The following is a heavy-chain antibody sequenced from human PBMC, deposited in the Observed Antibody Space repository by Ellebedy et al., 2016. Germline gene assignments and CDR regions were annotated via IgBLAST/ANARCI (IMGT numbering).Heavy chain of an antibody. CDR3: ARVLGWYSTTTCPYGKDV. CDR2: LYSGGGR. D-gene: IGHD6-13*01. J-gene: IGHJ6*02. CDR1: GFSVAANY. V-gene: IGHV3-53*01. Sequence: GGSLRLXXAASGFSVAANYMSWVRQAPGKGLDWVSVLYSGGGRYYSDSVKGRFTISRDNFKNTLSLQMNSLRAGDTAVYYCARVLGWYSTTTCPYGKDVWGQGTTVTVS.